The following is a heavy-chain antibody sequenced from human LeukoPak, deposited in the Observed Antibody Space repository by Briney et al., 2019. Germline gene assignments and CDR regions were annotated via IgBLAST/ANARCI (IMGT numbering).Heavy chain of an antibody. CDR2: MYAGGTT. CDR1: GVIVSRNF. J-gene: IGHJ5*02. V-gene: IGHV3-53*01. Sequence: LAGGSLRLSCAASGVIVSRNFMSWVRQAPGKGLQWVAIMYAGGTTDYSDSVRGRFHISRDSSNNTLSLQINSLRADDTAVYYCARGSGSGWPLDRWGQGALVTVSS. CDR3: ARGSGSGWPLDR. D-gene: IGHD6-19*01.